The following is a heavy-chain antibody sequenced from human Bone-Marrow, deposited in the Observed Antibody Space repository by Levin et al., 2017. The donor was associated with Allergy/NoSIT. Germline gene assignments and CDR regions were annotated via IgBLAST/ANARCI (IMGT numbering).Heavy chain of an antibody. J-gene: IGHJ6*02. V-gene: IGHV3-9*01. CDR3: AKELGVAQYGMDV. D-gene: IGHD3-16*01. Sequence: GGSLRLSCTASGFTFNDYAMHWVRQAPGKGLEWVSGINWKSDDIGYADSVKGRFTISRDNAKNSLYLQMSSLRAEDTALYYCAKELGVAQYGMDVWGQGTTVTVSS. CDR2: INWKSDDI. CDR1: GFTFNDYA.